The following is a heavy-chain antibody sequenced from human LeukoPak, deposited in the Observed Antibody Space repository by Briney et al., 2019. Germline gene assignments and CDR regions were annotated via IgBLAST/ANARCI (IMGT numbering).Heavy chain of an antibody. CDR3: ARDKGQYDAFDI. CDR2: IYHSGST. J-gene: IGHJ3*02. Sequence: SETLSLTCTVSGGSISSGGYYWSWIRQPPGKGLEWIGYIYHSGSTYYNPSLKSRVTISVDRSKNQFSLKLSSVTAADTAVYYCARDKGQYDAFDIWGQGTMATVSS. V-gene: IGHV4-30-2*01. CDR1: GGSISSGGYY. D-gene: IGHD4-11*01.